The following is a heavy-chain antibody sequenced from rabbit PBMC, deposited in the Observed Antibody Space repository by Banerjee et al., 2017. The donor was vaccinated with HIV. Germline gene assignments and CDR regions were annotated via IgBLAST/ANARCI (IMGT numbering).Heavy chain of an antibody. J-gene: IGHJ4*01. CDR2: IYAGSSGST. CDR3: ARFYASSSNL. D-gene: IGHD1-1*01. V-gene: IGHV1S40*01. CDR1: GFSFSSSYY. Sequence: QSLEESGGDLVKPGASLTLTCTASGFSFSSSYYMCWVRQAPGKGLEWIACIYAGSSGSTYYASWAKGRFTISKTSSTTVTLQMTSLTAADTATYFCARFYASSSNLWGPGTLVTVS.